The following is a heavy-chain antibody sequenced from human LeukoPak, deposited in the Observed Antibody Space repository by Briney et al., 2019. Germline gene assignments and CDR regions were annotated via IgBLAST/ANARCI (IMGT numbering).Heavy chain of an antibody. V-gene: IGHV1-18*01. Sequence: ASVKVSCKASGYTFTSYGISWVRQAPGQGLEWMGWISAYNGNTNYAQKLQGRVTMTTDASTSKAYMELRSLRSDETAVYYCARGDTDNYYGSGSYSYWGQGTLVTVSS. CDR1: GYTFTSYG. D-gene: IGHD3-10*01. CDR2: ISAYNGNT. CDR3: ARGDTDNYYGSGSYSY. J-gene: IGHJ4*02.